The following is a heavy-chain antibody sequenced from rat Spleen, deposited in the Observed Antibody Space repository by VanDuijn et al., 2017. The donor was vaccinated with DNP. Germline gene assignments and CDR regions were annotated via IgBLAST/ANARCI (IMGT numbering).Heavy chain of an antibody. J-gene: IGHJ3*01. CDR3: ATHPRTTASTEGFAY. V-gene: IGHV5-29*01. Sequence: EVLLVESDGGLVQPGRSLKLSCAVSGFTFSDYYMAWVRQAPAKGLEWVATISYNGGTPYYRDSVKGRFTISRDNAKNTLFLQMDTLRSEDTATYYCATHPRTTASTEGFAYWGQGTLVTVS. CDR1: GFTFSDYY. CDR2: ISYNGGTP. D-gene: IGHD1-11*01.